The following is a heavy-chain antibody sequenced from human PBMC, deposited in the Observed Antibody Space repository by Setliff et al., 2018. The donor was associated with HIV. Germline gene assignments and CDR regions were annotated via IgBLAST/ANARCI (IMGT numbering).Heavy chain of an antibody. CDR2: IYTSGST. V-gene: IGHV4-61*02. J-gene: IGHJ5*01. CDR3: ARGGYSSKWYSWFDP. Sequence: SETLSLTCTVSGGSISSGSYYWSWIRQPAGKGLEWIGRIYTSGSTNYNPSLKSRVTISIDTTKKQLFLRVRSVTAADTAVNYCARGGYSSKWYSWFDPWGQGTLVTVS. D-gene: IGHD2-2*01. CDR1: GGSISSGSYY.